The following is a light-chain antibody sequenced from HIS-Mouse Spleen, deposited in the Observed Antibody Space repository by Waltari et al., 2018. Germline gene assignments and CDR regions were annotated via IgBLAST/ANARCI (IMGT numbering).Light chain of an antibody. CDR1: QSVSSSY. CDR3: QQYGSSPWP. V-gene: IGKV3-20*01. J-gene: IGKJ1*01. Sequence: EIVLTQSPGTLSLSPGERATLTCRASQSVSSSYLAWYQQKPGQAPRLLIYGASSRATGIPDRFSGSGSGTDFTLTISRLEPGDFAVYYCQQYGSSPWPFGQGTKVEIK. CDR2: GAS.